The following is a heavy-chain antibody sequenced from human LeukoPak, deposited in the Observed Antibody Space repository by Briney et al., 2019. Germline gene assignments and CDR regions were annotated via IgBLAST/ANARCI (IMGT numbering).Heavy chain of an antibody. V-gene: IGHV1-69*04. J-gene: IGHJ4*02. CDR1: GGTFSSYA. D-gene: IGHD2-2*01. Sequence: GSSVKVSCKASGGTFSSYAISWVGQAPGQGLEWMGRIIPILGIANYAQKFQGRVTITADKSTSTAYMELSSLRSEDTAVYYCARDRAVVPAAPPLFDYWGQGPRVTVSS. CDR2: IIPILGIA. CDR3: ARDRAVVPAAPPLFDY.